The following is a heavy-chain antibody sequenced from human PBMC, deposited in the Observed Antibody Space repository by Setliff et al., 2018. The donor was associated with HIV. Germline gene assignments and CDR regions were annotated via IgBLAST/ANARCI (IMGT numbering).Heavy chain of an antibody. V-gene: IGHV1-18*01. CDR1: GYMFIAYG. CDR3: ARESGFRGVITLSYYYYYGMDV. CDR2: IGPYNGRT. Sequence: ASVKVSCKTSGYMFIAYGMSWVRRAPGQGLEWMGWIGPYNGRTEYAQEFQGRVSLTIDTSASTAYMELRSLRSDDTAVYYCARESGFRGVITLSYYYYYGMDVWGQGTTVTVSS. J-gene: IGHJ6*02. D-gene: IGHD3-10*01.